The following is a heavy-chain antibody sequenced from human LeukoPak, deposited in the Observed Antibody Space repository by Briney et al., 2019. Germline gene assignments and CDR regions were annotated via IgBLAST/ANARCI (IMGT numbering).Heavy chain of an antibody. J-gene: IGHJ4*02. CDR3: ASAEYCSSTSCSPFDY. CDR2: IWYDGTNI. Sequence: PGRSLRLSCAASGFLFSTYDMHWVRQAPGKGLEWVAIIWYDGTNIKYVDSVKGRFTISRDNSKNTLYLQMNSLRAEDTAVYYCASAEYCSSTSCSPFDYWGQGTLVTVSS. D-gene: IGHD2-2*01. CDR1: GFLFSTYD. V-gene: IGHV3-33*01.